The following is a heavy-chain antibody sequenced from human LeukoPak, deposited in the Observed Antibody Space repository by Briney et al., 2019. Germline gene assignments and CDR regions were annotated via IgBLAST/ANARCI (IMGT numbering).Heavy chain of an antibody. D-gene: IGHD2-15*01. CDR1: GFTFSIYP. V-gene: IGHV3-23*01. J-gene: IGHJ4*02. Sequence: RPGGSLSPSCEASGFTFSIYPMSWGRQAPGKGQEWVSAISGSGGSTYYSDSVKGRFTISRDNSKNTLYLQMNSLRAEDTAVYYCAKVAGCGCSGGSCYCVDYWGQGTLVTVSS. CDR3: AKVAGCGCSGGSCYCVDY. CDR2: ISGSGGST.